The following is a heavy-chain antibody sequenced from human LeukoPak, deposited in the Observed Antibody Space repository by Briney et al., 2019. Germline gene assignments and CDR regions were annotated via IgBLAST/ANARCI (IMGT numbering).Heavy chain of an antibody. CDR1: GFTFSSYE. J-gene: IGHJ6*04. CDR2: VSSTGNTV. CDR3: TKETPQMDV. Sequence: GGSLRLSCAASGFTFSSYEMNWVRQAPGQGLEWVAYVSSTGNTVHYAGSVKGRFTISRDNAKNSLYLQMNRLRAEDTAVYYCTKETPQMDVWGKGTTVTVSS. V-gene: IGHV3-48*03. D-gene: IGHD2-15*01.